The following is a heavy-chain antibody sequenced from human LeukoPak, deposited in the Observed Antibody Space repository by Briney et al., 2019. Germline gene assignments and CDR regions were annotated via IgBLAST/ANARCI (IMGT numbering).Heavy chain of an antibody. CDR3: ARHRVVVSPYYYYYMDV. CDR1: GYSFTSYW. J-gene: IGHJ6*03. D-gene: IGHD3-22*01. V-gene: IGHV5-51*01. Sequence: GESLKISCKGSGYSFTSYWIGWVRQMPGKGLEWMGIIYPGDSDTRYSPSFQGQVTISADKSISTAYLQWSSLKASDTAMYYCARHRVVVSPYYYYYMDVWGKGTTVTISS. CDR2: IYPGDSDT.